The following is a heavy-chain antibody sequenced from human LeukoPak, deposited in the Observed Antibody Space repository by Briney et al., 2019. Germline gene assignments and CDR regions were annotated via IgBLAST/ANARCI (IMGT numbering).Heavy chain of an antibody. CDR1: GFTFSSYW. CDR3: ARDGYSSFDS. D-gene: IGHD4-11*01. J-gene: IGHJ4*02. CDR2: INSDGSST. Sequence: PGGSLRLSCVASGFTFSSYWMHWVRQVPGKGLVWISRINSDGSSTSYADSVKGRFTISRDNAKNTLYLQMNSLRVEDTTVYYCARDGYSSFDSWGQGTLVTVSS. V-gene: IGHV3-74*01.